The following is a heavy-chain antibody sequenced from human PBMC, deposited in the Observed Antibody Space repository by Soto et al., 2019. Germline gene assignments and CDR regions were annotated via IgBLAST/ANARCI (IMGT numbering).Heavy chain of an antibody. Sequence: SETLSLTCTVSGGSISSGGYYWSWIRQHPGKGLEWIGYIYYSGSTYYNPSLKSRVTISVDTSKNQFSLKLSSVTAADTAVYYCARGGYYPYYFDYWGQGTLVTVS. D-gene: IGHD3-22*01. CDR2: IYYSGST. CDR1: GGSISSGGYY. J-gene: IGHJ4*02. CDR3: ARGGYYPYYFDY. V-gene: IGHV4-31*03.